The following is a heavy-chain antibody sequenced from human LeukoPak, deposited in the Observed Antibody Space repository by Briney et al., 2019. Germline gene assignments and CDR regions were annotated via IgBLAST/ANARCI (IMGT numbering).Heavy chain of an antibody. CDR3: ARDWGSGYKKSNWFDP. D-gene: IGHD3-16*01. V-gene: IGHV4-4*07. CDR1: GGSISSYY. CDR2: IYTSGST. J-gene: IGHJ5*02. Sequence: PSETLSLTCTVSGGSISSYYWSWIRQPAGKGLEWIGRIYTSGSTNCNPSLKGRVTMSVDTSKNQFSLKLSSVTAADTAVYYCARDWGSGYKKSNWFDPWGQGTLVTVSS.